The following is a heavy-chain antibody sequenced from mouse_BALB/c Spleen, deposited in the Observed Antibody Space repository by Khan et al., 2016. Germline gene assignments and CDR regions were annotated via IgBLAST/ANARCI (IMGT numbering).Heavy chain of an antibody. CDR1: GYSITSDYA. Sequence: EVQLVESGPGLVKPSQSLSLTCTVTGYSITSDYAWNWIRQFPGNKLEWMGYISYSGNTSYNPSLKSRISINRDTSKNQFFLQLNSVTTEDIATYYCTRRDYYGLFDYWGQGTTLTVSS. CDR2: ISYSGNT. CDR3: TRRDYYGLFDY. D-gene: IGHD1-1*01. J-gene: IGHJ2*01. V-gene: IGHV3-2*02.